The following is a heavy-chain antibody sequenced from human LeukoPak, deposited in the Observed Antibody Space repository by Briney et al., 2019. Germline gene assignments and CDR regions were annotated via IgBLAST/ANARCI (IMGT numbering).Heavy chain of an antibody. D-gene: IGHD4-17*01. CDR1: GGSFGGYY. J-gene: IGHJ4*02. CDR3: ARGSTTVTTSHFDY. V-gene: IGHV4-34*01. CDR2: INHSGST. Sequence: SETLSLTCAVYGGSFGGYYWSWIRQPPGKGLEWIGEINHSGSTNYNPSLKSRVTISVDTSKNQFSLKLSSVTAADTAVYYCARGSTTVTTSHFDYWGQGTLVTVSS.